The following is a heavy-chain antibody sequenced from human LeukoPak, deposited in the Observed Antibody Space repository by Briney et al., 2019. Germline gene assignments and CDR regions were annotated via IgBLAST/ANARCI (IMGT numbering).Heavy chain of an antibody. J-gene: IGHJ4*02. D-gene: IGHD3-10*01. CDR1: GGTFSSYA. CDR2: ISPIFGTA. V-gene: IGHV1-69*05. CDR3: ATGVDSGSLIQRGRSFFDY. Sequence: SVKVSCKASGGTFSSYAISWVRQAPGQGLEWMGRISPIFGTANYAQKFQGRVTITTDEATSTAYMELSSLRSEDTAVYYCATGVDSGSLIQRGRSFFDYWGQGTLVTVSS.